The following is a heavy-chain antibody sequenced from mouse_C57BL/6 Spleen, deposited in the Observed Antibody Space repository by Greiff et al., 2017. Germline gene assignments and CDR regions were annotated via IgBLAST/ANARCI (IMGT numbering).Heavy chain of an antibody. Sequence: EVKLQESGPGLVKPAQSLSLTCSVTGYSFTSGYYWNWIRQLPGNKLEWMGYISYDGSNNYNPSLKNRISITRDTSKNQFFLKLNSVTTEDTATYYCARAGVYYDYDEEAWFACRGQRTLVTVSA. CDR1: GYSFTSGYY. CDR2: ISYDGSN. CDR3: ARAGVYYDYDEEAWFAC. J-gene: IGHJ3*01. V-gene: IGHV3-6*01. D-gene: IGHD2-4*01.